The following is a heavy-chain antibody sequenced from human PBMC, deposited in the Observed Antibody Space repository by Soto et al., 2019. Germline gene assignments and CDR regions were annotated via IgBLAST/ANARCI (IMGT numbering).Heavy chain of an antibody. J-gene: IGHJ5*02. CDR2: IDPSDSYT. CDR3: ARQYCRSTSCYIGWFDP. D-gene: IGHD2-2*02. V-gene: IGHV5-10-1*01. CDR1: GYSFTNYW. Sequence: LKISCKGSGYSFTNYWISWVRQMPGKGLEWMGRIDPSDSYTKHSPSFQGHVTISADKSISTAYLQWSSLKASDTAMYYCARQYCRSTSCYIGWFDPWGQGTLVTVSS.